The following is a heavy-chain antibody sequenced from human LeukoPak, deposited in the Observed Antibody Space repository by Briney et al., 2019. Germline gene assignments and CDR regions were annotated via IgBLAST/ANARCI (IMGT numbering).Heavy chain of an antibody. CDR2: IYHSGST. D-gene: IGHD5-24*01. CDR1: GGSISSGGYY. J-gene: IGHJ4*02. V-gene: IGHV4-30-2*02. CDR3: AAGVAPTAFDY. Sequence: PSQTLSLTCTVSGGSISSGGYYWSWIRQPPGKGLEWIGYIYHSGSTYYNPSLKSRVTISVDRSKNQFSLKLSSVTAADTAVYYCAAGVAPTAFDYWGQGTLVTVSS.